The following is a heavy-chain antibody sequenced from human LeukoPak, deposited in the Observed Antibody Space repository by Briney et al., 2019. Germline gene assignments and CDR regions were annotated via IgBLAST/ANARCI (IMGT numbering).Heavy chain of an antibody. D-gene: IGHD3-22*01. CDR3: ATYYYDGTGYYYRAFHI. CDR2: ISYSGST. J-gene: IGHJ3*02. Sequence: PSEILYVTCTAPGDSISSYSWSWIRQPPRKELYCIRYISYSGSTNYNPSLKSRVTISLDTSKNQFSLKLSSVTAADTAVYYCATYYYDGTGYYYRAFHIWGQGTMVTVSS. V-gene: IGHV4-59*01. CDR1: GDSISSYS.